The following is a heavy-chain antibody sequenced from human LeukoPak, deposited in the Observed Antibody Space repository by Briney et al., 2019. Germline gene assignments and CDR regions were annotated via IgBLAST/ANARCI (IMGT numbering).Heavy chain of an antibody. J-gene: IGHJ4*02. CDR3: ARAEGDFWSGYYRGGQYDY. V-gene: IGHV3-30-3*01. CDR1: GLTFSSYA. Sequence: GGSLRLSCAASGLTFSSYAMHWVRQAPGKGLEWVAVISYDGSNKYYADSVKGRFTISRDNSKNTLYLQMNSLRAEDTAVYYCARAEGDFWSGYYRGGQYDYWGQGTLVTVSS. CDR2: ISYDGSNK. D-gene: IGHD3-3*01.